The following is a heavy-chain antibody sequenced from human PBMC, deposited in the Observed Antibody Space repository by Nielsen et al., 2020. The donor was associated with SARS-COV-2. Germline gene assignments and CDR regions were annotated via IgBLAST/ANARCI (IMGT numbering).Heavy chain of an antibody. CDR2: ISGSGGST. Sequence: GESLKISCAASGFTFSSYAMSWVRQAPGKGLEWVSAISGSGGSTYYADSVKGRLTISRDNSKNTLYLQMNGLRAEDTAVYYCAKEHICSSTSCPTGYWGQGTLVTVSS. CDR3: AKEHICSSTSCPTGY. J-gene: IGHJ4*02. V-gene: IGHV3-23*01. CDR1: GFTFSSYA. D-gene: IGHD2-2*01.